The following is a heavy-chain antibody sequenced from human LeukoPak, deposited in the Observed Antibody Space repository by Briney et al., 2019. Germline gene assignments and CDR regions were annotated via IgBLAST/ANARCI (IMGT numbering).Heavy chain of an antibody. Sequence: GGTLRLSCAASGFTFSSNGMTWVRQAPGKGLEWVSFIYSGGNTHNSDSVKGRFTISRDNSKNTLYLQMNSLRAEDTAVYYCARRAGDYSHPYDYWGQGTLVTVSS. D-gene: IGHD3-22*01. CDR2: IYSGGNT. V-gene: IGHV3-53*01. J-gene: IGHJ4*02. CDR3: ARRAGDYSHPYDY. CDR1: GFTFSSNG.